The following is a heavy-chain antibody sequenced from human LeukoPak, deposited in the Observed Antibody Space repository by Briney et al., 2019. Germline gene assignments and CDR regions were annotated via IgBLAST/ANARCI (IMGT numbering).Heavy chain of an antibody. Sequence: SQTLSLTCTVSGGSISSGGYYWSWIRQHPGKGLEWIGYIYYSGSTYYNPSLKSRVTISVDTSKNQFSLKLSSVTAADTAVYYCARDGEITINAFDIWGQGTMVTVSS. CDR3: ARDGEITINAFDI. D-gene: IGHD3-10*01. CDR1: GGSISSGGYY. J-gene: IGHJ3*02. CDR2: IYYSGST. V-gene: IGHV4-31*03.